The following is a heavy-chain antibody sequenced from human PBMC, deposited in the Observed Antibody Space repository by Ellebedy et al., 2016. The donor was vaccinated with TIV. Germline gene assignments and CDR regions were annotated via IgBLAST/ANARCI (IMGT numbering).Heavy chain of an antibody. CDR3: ARNVSPPVLRGPANWFDP. CDR1: GFTFSSYW. D-gene: IGHD3-10*01. Sequence: PGGSLRLSCAASGFTFSSYWMSWVRQAPGKGLEWVANIKQDGSEKYYVDSVKGRFTISRDNSKNTLYLQMNSLRAEDTAVYYCARNVSPPVLRGPANWFDPWGQGTLVTVSS. J-gene: IGHJ5*02. V-gene: IGHV3-7*01. CDR2: IKQDGSEK.